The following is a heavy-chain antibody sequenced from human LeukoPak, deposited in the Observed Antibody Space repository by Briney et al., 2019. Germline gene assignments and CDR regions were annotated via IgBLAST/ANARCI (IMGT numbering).Heavy chain of an antibody. D-gene: IGHD5-12*01. CDR3: ARDGKSGYDPEEYYYYYGMDG. CDR2: IYYSGST. Sequence: SETLSLTCTVSGGSVSSGSYYWSWIRQPPGKGLEWIGHIYYSGSTNSHPSLKSTITLSVDTSKNQFSLKLSSVTAADTTVYYRARDGKSGYDPEEYYYYYGMDGWGQGTTATVSS. V-gene: IGHV4-61*01. J-gene: IGHJ6*02. CDR1: GGSVSSGSYY.